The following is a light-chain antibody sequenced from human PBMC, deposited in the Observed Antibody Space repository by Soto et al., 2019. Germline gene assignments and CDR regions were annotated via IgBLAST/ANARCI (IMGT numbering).Light chain of an antibody. CDR1: KSVSRSY. J-gene: IGKJ4*01. CDR2: GAS. V-gene: IGKV3-20*01. Sequence: EIVLTQSPDTLSLSPGERATLSCRASKSVSRSYLAWFQQKPGQAPRLLIYGASSRATGIPDRFSGSGSGTDFTLTISRLEPEDCAVYYCQQYRSSPLTFGGGTKVDIK. CDR3: QQYRSSPLT.